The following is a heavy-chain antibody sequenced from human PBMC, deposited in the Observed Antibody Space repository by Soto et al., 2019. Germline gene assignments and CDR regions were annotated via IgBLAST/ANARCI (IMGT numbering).Heavy chain of an antibody. CDR2: LSPMFDTS. Sequence: QVQLVQSGTEMKEPGSSVKVSCMTSGGTFSTYAVHWVRQAPGQGLEWMGGLSPMFDTSSYAQNFQDRVTLTADKSTSTAYMELSSLRSDDTAVYYCARDSHNDAFDIWGQGTLVIVSS. V-gene: IGHV1-69*06. CDR1: GGTFSTYA. J-gene: IGHJ3*02. CDR3: ARDSHNDAFDI.